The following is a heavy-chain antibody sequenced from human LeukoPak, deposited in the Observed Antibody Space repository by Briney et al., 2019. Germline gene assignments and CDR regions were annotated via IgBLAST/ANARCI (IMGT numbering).Heavy chain of an antibody. J-gene: IGHJ6*04. D-gene: IGHD4-17*01. V-gene: IGHV3-30*18. Sequence: GGSLRLSCAASGFTFSSYGMHWVRQAPGKGLEWVAVISYDGTNKYYADSVKGRFTVSRDNSKNTVYLQMNSLRAEDTAVYYCAKGHYGDNYYYGMDVWAKGPRSPSPQ. CDR3: AKGHYGDNYYYGMDV. CDR2: ISYDGTNK. CDR1: GFTFSSYG.